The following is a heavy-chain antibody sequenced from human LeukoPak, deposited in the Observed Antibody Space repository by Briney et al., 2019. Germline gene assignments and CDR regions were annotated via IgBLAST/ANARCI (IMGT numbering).Heavy chain of an antibody. CDR2: IYYDGSNK. V-gene: IGHV3-30*12. Sequence: GGSLRLSCAASGFTFSNYGIHWVRQAPGKGLEWVALIYYDGSNKYYADSVKGRFTISRDNAKNSLYLQMNSLRADDTATYYCARGFNYAFDYWGQGTLVTVSS. CDR1: GFTFSNYG. J-gene: IGHJ4*02. CDR3: ARGFNYAFDY. D-gene: IGHD2-2*01.